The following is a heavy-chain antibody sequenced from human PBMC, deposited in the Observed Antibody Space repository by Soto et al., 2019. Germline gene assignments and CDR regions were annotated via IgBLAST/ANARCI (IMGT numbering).Heavy chain of an antibody. CDR1: GYTLTDLS. D-gene: IGHD4-17*01. Sequence: ASVKVSCKVSGYTLTDLSMQWVRQAPGQGLEWMGWISAYNGNTNYAQKLQGRVTMTTDTSTSTAYMELRSLRSDDTAVYYCARDVPPPGGDYDYWGQGTLVTVSS. CDR2: ISAYNGNT. CDR3: ARDVPPPGGDYDY. J-gene: IGHJ4*02. V-gene: IGHV1-18*01.